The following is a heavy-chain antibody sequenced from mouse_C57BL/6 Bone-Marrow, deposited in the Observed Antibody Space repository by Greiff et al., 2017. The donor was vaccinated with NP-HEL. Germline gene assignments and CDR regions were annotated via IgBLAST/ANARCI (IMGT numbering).Heavy chain of an antibody. D-gene: IGHD1-1*01. CDR3: ARTYYYGSSHWYFDV. V-gene: IGHV1-81*01. Sequence: QQRTGQGLEWIGEIYPRSGNTYYNEKFKGKATLTADKSSSTAYMELRSLTSEDSAVYFCARTYYYGSSHWYFDVWGTGTTVTVSS. J-gene: IGHJ1*03. CDR2: IYPRSGNT.